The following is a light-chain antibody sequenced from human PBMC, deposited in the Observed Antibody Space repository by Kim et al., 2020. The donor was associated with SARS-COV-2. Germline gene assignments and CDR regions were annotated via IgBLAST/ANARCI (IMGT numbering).Light chain of an antibody. V-gene: IGLV3-1*01. Sequence: VSPGQTTSITCSGDKLGDKYASWYQQKPGQSTVVVIFRDNRRPTGIPERFSGSNSGNTATLTISGTQAMDEADYYCQAWDSSIYVFGTGTKVTVL. CDR1: KLGDKY. CDR2: RDN. J-gene: IGLJ1*01. CDR3: QAWDSSIYV.